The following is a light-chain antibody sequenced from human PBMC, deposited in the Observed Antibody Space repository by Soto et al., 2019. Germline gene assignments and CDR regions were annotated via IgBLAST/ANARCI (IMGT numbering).Light chain of an antibody. CDR3: LTWDSSLRAGV. Sequence: QSILTQPPSLSAAPGQKVTISCSGSTSNIGNNYVSWYQQVPGTAPKLLIYDTNNRPSGIPDRFSGSKSGTSATLDITGLQTGDEADYYCLTWDSSLRAGVFGGGTNLTVL. V-gene: IGLV1-51*01. CDR1: TSNIGNNY. J-gene: IGLJ2*01. CDR2: DTN.